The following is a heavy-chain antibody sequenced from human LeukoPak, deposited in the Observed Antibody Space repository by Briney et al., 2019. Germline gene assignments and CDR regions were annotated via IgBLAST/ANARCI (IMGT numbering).Heavy chain of an antibody. CDR2: ISYTGST. CDR3: ARRWVTRYYFDY. V-gene: IGHV4-59*08. CDR1: GDSISSYY. J-gene: IGHJ4*02. Sequence: PSETLSLTCTVSGDSISSYYSSWIWQPPGKGLEWIGYISYTGSTNYNPSLKSRVTISVDTSKNQFSLRLSSVTAADTAVYYCARRWVTRYYFDYWGQGTLVTVSS. D-gene: IGHD2-21*02.